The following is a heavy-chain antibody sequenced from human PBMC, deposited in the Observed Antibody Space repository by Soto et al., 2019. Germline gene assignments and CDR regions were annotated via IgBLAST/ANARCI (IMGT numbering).Heavy chain of an antibody. J-gene: IGHJ4*02. V-gene: IGHV3-30*18. CDR3: AKQDIVVVVAAKVSYFDY. CDR1: GFTFSSYG. D-gene: IGHD2-15*01. CDR2: ISYDGSNK. Sequence: QVQLVESGGGVVQPGRSLRLSCAASGFTFSSYGMHWVRQAPGKGLEWVAVISYDGSNKYYADSVKGRFTISRDNSKNTLYLQMNSLRAEETAVYYCAKQDIVVVVAAKVSYFDYWGQGTLVTVSS.